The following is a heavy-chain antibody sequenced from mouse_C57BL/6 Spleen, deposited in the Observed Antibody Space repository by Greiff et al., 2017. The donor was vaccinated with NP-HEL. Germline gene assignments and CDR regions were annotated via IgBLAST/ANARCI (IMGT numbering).Heavy chain of an antibody. CDR3: ARGSYYYGYYWYFDV. Sequence: VQLQQPGAELVRPGSSVKLSCKASGYTFTSYWMDWVKQRPGQGLEWIGNIYPSDSETHYNQKFKDKATLTVDKSSSTAYMQLSSLTSEDSAVYYCARGSYYYGYYWYFDVWGTGTTVTVSS. J-gene: IGHJ1*03. CDR2: IYPSDSET. V-gene: IGHV1-61*01. CDR1: GYTFTSYW. D-gene: IGHD1-1*01.